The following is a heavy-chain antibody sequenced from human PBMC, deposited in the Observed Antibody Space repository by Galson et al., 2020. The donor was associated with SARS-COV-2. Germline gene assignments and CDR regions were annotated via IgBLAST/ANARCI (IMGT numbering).Heavy chain of an antibody. V-gene: IGHV3-30*04. D-gene: IGHD3-22*01. CDR2: ISYDGSNK. CDR3: ARAADYYDSSGYYYSCPDY. J-gene: IGHJ4*02. Sequence: GGSLRLSCAASGFTFSSYAMHWVRQAPGKGQEWVAVISYDGSNKYYADSVKGRFTISRDNSKNTLYLQMNSLRAEDTAVYYCARAADYYDSSGYYYSCPDYWGQGTLVTVSS. CDR1: GFTFSSYA.